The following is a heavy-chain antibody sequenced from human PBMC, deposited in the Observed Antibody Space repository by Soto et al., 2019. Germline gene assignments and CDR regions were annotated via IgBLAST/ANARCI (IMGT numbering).Heavy chain of an antibody. CDR1: GFTFSSYG. J-gene: IGHJ4*02. CDR2: ISYDGSNK. V-gene: IGHV3-30*18. CDR3: AKDLTGTTYFDY. D-gene: IGHD1-7*01. Sequence: QPGGSLRLSCAASGFTFSSYGMHWVRQAPGKGLEWVAVISYDGSNKYYADSVKGRFTISRDNSKNTLYLQMNSLRAEDTAVYYCAKDLTGTTYFDYWGQGTLVTVSS.